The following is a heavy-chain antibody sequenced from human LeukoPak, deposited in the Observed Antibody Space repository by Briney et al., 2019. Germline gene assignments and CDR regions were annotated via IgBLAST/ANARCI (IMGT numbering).Heavy chain of an antibody. Sequence: SETLSLNCTVSGGSISSYYWSWIRQPPGKGLEWIGYIYYSGSTNYNPSLKSRVTISVDTSKNQFSLKLSSVTAADTAVYYCARDLFGGSFHFDYWGQGTLVTVSS. CDR2: IYYSGST. D-gene: IGHD1-26*01. CDR3: ARDLFGGSFHFDY. J-gene: IGHJ4*02. V-gene: IGHV4-59*01. CDR1: GGSISSYY.